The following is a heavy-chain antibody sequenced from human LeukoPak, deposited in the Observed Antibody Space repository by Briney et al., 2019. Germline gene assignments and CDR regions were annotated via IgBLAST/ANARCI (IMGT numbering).Heavy chain of an antibody. Sequence: SETLSLTCSVSGGSISSSYWSCILQPPGRGLELSGYIYYSGSTNYSPSLKRRGSISVDTSKNQFSLKLSSVTAGDTAVYFCARAWGNYYYGMDVWGHGTTVTVSS. CDR3: ARAWGNYYYGMDV. D-gene: IGHD3-16*01. J-gene: IGHJ6*01. V-gene: IGHV4-59*01. CDR1: GGSISSSY. CDR2: IYYSGST.